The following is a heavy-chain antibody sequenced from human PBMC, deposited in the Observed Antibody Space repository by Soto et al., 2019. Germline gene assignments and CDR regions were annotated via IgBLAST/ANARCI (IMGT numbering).Heavy chain of an antibody. D-gene: IGHD6-13*01. CDR2: ISYDGSNK. CDR3: AKDLNSYSTSIPDY. CDR1: AFTFSSYG. V-gene: IGHV3-30*18. J-gene: IGHJ4*02. Sequence: QVQLVESGGGVVQPGRSLRLSCAASAFTFSSYGMHWVRQAPGKGLEWVAVISYDGSNKYYADSVKARFTISRDNSKNTLYLQLNSLRAEDTAVYYCAKDLNSYSTSIPDYWGQGTLVTVSS.